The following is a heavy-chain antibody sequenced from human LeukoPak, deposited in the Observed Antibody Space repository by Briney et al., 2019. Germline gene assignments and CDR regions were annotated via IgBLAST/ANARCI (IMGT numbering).Heavy chain of an antibody. J-gene: IGHJ6*04. CDR3: ARAYDYVWGMDV. CDR2: ISAYNGNT. V-gene: IGHV1-18*01. CDR1: GYTFTSYG. Sequence: ASVKVSCKASGYTFTSYGISWVRQAPGQGREWMGWISAYNGNTNYAQKLQGRVTMTTVTSTRTAYMELRSLRSDDTAVYYCARAYDYVWGMDVWGKGTTVTVSS. D-gene: IGHD3-16*01.